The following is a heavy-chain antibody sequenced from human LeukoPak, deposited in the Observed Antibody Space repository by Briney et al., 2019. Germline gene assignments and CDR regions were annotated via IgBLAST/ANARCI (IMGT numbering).Heavy chain of an antibody. D-gene: IGHD2-2*01. Sequence: GGSLRLSCAASGFAYDEYTMHWVRQAPGKGLEWVSLISGDGGRIYYADSVRGRFTISRDNSKNSLFLQMNNLRIEDTALYYCTKDRYCSSSTCPTDHWGQGTLVTVSS. V-gene: IGHV3-43*02. CDR2: ISGDGGRI. CDR1: GFAYDEYT. CDR3: TKDRYCSSSTCPTDH. J-gene: IGHJ4*02.